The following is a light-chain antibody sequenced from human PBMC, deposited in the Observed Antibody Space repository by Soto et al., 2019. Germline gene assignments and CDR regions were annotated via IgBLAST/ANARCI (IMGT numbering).Light chain of an antibody. Sequence: DIVMTQSPATLSVSPGERVTLSCRGSQTVSSNLAWYQQKPGQAPRLLISSASTRATGVPGRFSGSGSGTDFTLTISSLQSEDFAVYYCQQYYKWPPTFGQGTKVE. CDR2: SAS. CDR1: QTVSSN. CDR3: QQYYKWPPT. J-gene: IGKJ1*01. V-gene: IGKV3-15*01.